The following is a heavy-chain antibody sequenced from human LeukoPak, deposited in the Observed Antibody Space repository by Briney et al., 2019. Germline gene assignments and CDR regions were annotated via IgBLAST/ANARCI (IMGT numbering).Heavy chain of an antibody. D-gene: IGHD2-15*01. Sequence: GGSLRLSWAASEFIFSSYWMRWVRQAPGKGLEWVANIKQDGSEKNYVDSVKGQFTIYRDNAKNSMYLEMNSLRVEDTAVYYCARDGFAAASDIWGQGTMVTVSS. CDR3: ARDGFAAASDI. J-gene: IGHJ3*02. CDR2: IKQDGSEK. CDR1: EFIFSSYW. V-gene: IGHV3-7*01.